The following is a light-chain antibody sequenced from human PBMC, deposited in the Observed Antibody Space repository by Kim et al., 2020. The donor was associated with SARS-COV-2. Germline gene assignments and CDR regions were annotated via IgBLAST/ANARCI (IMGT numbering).Light chain of an antibody. CDR1: DDIVNL. Sequence: SASVGDRVTITCQASDDIVNLLNWYQYNPGKAPKLLISDASNLQRGVPSGFSGSGSKTHFALTISSLQPDDVATYYCQQSDTVPNTFGQGTKLEI. V-gene: IGKV1-33*01. J-gene: IGKJ2*01. CDR3: QQSDTVPNT. CDR2: DAS.